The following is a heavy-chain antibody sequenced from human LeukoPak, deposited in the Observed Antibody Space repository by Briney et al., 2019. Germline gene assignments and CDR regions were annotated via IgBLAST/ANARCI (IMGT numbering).Heavy chain of an antibody. D-gene: IGHD5-12*01. CDR3: APQQTYSPYNWFDP. CDR2: IHTDGSIT. CDR1: GFIISNYW. J-gene: IGHJ5*02. Sequence: GGSLRLSCVGSGFIISNYWMHWVRHAPGTGLVWVSCIHTDGSITTYADSVKGRFTISRDNAKNTLYLQMNSLRAEDTAVYYCAPQQTYSPYNWFDPWGQGTLVTVSS. V-gene: IGHV3-74*03.